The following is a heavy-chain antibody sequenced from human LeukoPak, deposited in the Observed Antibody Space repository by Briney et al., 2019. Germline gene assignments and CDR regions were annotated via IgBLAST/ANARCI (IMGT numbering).Heavy chain of an antibody. J-gene: IGHJ3*02. Sequence: PSETLSLTCAVYGGSFSGYYWSWIRQPPGKGLEWIGEINHSGSTNYNPSLKNRVTISVDTSKNQFSLKLSSVTAADTAVYYCARADSSDDAFDIWGQGTMVTVSS. V-gene: IGHV4-34*01. CDR2: INHSGST. D-gene: IGHD6-25*01. CDR3: ARADSSDDAFDI. CDR1: GGSFSGYY.